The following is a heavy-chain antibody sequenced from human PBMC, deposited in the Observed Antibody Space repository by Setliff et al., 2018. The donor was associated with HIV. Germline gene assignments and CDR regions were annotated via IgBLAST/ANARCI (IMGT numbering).Heavy chain of an antibody. CDR3: ARGRPAIVTAPSVEGDY. D-gene: IGHD1-26*01. J-gene: IGHJ4*02. Sequence: PSETLSLTCTVSGGSIGGSSYYWGWIRQPPGKGLEWIGNIYYSGTTYYNPSLKSRVTISTDTSKNQFSLKLTSVTAADTAVYYCARGRPAIVTAPSVEGDYWGQGTLVTVSS. V-gene: IGHV4-39*01. CDR1: GGSIGGSSYY. CDR2: IYYSGTT.